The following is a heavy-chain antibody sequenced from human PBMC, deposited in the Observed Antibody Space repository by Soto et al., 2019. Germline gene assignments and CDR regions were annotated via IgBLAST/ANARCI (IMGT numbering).Heavy chain of an antibody. CDR2: ISAYNGNT. D-gene: IGHD4-17*01. CDR1: GYTFTSYG. Sequence: GASVKVSCKASGYTFTSYGISRVRQAPGQGLEWMGWISAYNGNTNYAQKLQGRVTMTTDTSTSTAYMELRSLRSDDTAVYYCAYGGNSGYYYYGMDVWGQGTTVTVSS. CDR3: AYGGNSGYYYYGMDV. J-gene: IGHJ6*02. V-gene: IGHV1-18*01.